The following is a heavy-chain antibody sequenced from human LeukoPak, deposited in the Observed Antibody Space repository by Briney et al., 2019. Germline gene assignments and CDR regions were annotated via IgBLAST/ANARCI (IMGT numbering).Heavy chain of an antibody. CDR2: ISGSGGST. Sequence: RGSLRLSCAASGFTFSRYALHWVRQAPGKGLEWVSAISGSGGSTYYADSVKGRFTISRDNSKNTLYLQMNSLRAEDTAVYYCAKDQSHYYDSSGYSHWGQGTLVTVSS. V-gene: IGHV3-23*01. D-gene: IGHD3-22*01. CDR3: AKDQSHYYDSSGYSH. J-gene: IGHJ4*02. CDR1: GFTFSRYA.